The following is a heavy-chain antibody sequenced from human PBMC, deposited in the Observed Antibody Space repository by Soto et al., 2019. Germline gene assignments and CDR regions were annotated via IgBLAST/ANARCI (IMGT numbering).Heavy chain of an antibody. CDR1: GGSISSGGYY. V-gene: IGHV4-30-4*01. CDR3: AREGACGGDCYSGLYYYYYGMDV. CDR2: IYYSGST. D-gene: IGHD2-21*02. Sequence: SETLSLTCTVSGGSISSGGYYWSWIRQPPGKGLEWIGYIYYSGSTYYNPSLKSRVTISVDTSKNQFSLKLSSVTAADTAVYYCAREGACGGDCYSGLYYYYYGMDVWGQGTTVTVSS. J-gene: IGHJ6*02.